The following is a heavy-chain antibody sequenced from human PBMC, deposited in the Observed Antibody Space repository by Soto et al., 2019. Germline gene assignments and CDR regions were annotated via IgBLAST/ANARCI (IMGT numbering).Heavy chain of an antibody. CDR1: GGSISSGGYY. J-gene: IGHJ6*04. Sequence: SETLSLTCTVSGGSISSGGYYWSWIRQHPGKGLEWIGYIYYSESTYYNPSLKSRVIISVDTSKNQFSLKLSSVTAADTAVYYCGAGFEGGMDVRGKGTTVTVSS. D-gene: IGHD3-16*01. CDR2: IYYSEST. V-gene: IGHV4-31*03. CDR3: GAGFEGGMDV.